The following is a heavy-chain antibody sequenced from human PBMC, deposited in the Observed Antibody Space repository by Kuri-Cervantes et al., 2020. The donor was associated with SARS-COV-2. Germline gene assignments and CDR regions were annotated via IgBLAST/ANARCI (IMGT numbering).Heavy chain of an antibody. CDR2: IYSDGRT. D-gene: IGHD3-22*01. CDR3: ARETYYYDSSGYEASEFDY. V-gene: IGHV3-53*01. J-gene: IGHJ4*02. Sequence: GESLKISCVASGFSVSREYMSWVRQAPGKGLEWVSIIYSDGRTFYGESVKGRFTISRDNAKNSLYLQMNSLRAEDTAVYYCARETYYYDSSGYEASEFDYWGQGTLVTVSS. CDR1: GFSVSREY.